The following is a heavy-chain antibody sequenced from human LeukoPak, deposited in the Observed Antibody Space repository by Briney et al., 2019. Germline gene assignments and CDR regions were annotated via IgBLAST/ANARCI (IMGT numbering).Heavy chain of an antibody. J-gene: IGHJ4*02. D-gene: IGHD2-21*02. CDR3: ARHGDHRGYLDC. Sequence: SETLSHTCTGSGGSLFCYHWSWIRQPPGKGLEWIGYIYYSGSTNYNPSLKSRVTVSVDTSKSQFSLRLTSVTAADTAVYYCARHGDHRGYLDCCGEGSLVTVSS. V-gene: IGHV4-59*08. CDR1: GGSLFCYH. CDR2: IYYSGST.